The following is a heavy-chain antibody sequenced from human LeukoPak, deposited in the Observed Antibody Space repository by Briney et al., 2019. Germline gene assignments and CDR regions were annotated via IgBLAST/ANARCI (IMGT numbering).Heavy chain of an antibody. V-gene: IGHV4-39*01. CDR3: ARLYYDSSGYYQICYFDY. D-gene: IGHD3-22*01. CDR2: IYYSGST. J-gene: IGHJ4*02. Sequence: SETLSLTCTVSGGSISSSSYYWGWIRQPPGKGLEWLGSIYYSGSTYYNPSLKSRVTISVDTSKNQFSLNLGSVTAADTAVYYCARLYYDSSGYYQICYFDYWGQGTLVTVSS. CDR1: GGSISSSSYY.